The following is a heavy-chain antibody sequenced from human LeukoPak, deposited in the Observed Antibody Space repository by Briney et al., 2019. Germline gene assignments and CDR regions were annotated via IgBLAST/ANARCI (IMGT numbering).Heavy chain of an antibody. CDR1: GYTFTSYD. D-gene: IGHD2-2*03. CDR3: ARDTGYSSSSDY. V-gene: IGHV1-8*03. J-gene: IGHJ4*02. Sequence: ASVKVSCKASGYTFTSYDINWVRQATGQGLEWMGWMNPNSGNTGYAQKFQGRVTITRNTSISTAYMELSSLRSEDTAVYYCARDTGYSSSSDYWGQGTLVTVSS. CDR2: MNPNSGNT.